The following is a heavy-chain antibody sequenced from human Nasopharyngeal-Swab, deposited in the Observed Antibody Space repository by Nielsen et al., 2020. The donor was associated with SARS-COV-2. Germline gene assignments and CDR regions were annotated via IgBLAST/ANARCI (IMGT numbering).Heavy chain of an antibody. CDR3: ASEYSRYYFDY. V-gene: IGHV4-39*01. CDR1: GGSISSSSYY. D-gene: IGHD6-6*01. CDR2: IYYSGST. J-gene: IGHJ4*02. Sequence: SETLSLTCTVSGGSISSSSYYWGWIRQPPGKGLEWIGSIYYSGSTNYNPSLKSRVTISVDTSKNQFSLKLSSVTAADTAVYYCASEYSRYYFDYWGQGTLVTVSS.